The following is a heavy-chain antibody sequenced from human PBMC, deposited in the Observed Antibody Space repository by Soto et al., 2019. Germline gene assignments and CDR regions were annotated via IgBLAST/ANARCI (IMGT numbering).Heavy chain of an antibody. CDR1: GDSIDGSYW. V-gene: IGHV4-4*02. CDR2: IYVSGST. J-gene: IGHJ6*02. Sequence: QVQLQESGPGLVRPSGTLSLTCAVFGDSIDGSYWWTWVRQPPGKGLDWIGEIYVSGSTNYNPSLKSRVTISMDRSVNQFSLRLNSVTAADTAVYYCARGGGYCVDVWGQGTTVTVSS. D-gene: IGHD3-16*01. CDR3: ARGGGYCVDV.